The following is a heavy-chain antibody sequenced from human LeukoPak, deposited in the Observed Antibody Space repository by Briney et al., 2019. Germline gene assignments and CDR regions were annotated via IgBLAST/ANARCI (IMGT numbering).Heavy chain of an antibody. D-gene: IGHD6-13*01. Sequence: GGSLRLSCAASGFTFSSYAMSWVRQAPGKGLEWVSIISGSGGGTYYADSVKGRFTISRDNSKNTLYLQMNSLRAEDTAVYYCAKDPGGIAATDWGQGTLVTVSS. V-gene: IGHV3-23*01. CDR3: AKDPGGIAATD. CDR1: GFTFSSYA. CDR2: ISGSGGGT. J-gene: IGHJ4*02.